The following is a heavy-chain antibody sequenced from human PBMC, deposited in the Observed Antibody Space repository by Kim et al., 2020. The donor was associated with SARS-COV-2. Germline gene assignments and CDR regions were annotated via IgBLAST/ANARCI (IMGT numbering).Heavy chain of an antibody. CDR2: IKQDGSEK. J-gene: IGHJ4*02. CDR3: ARDRRWGRSSSWYYFDY. Sequence: GGSLRLSCAASGFTFSSYWMSWVRQAPGKGLEWVANIKQDGSEKYYVDSVKGRFTISRDNAKNSLYLQMNSLRAEDTAVYYCARDRRWGRSSSWYYFDYWGQGTLVTVSS. D-gene: IGHD6-13*01. CDR1: GFTFSSYW. V-gene: IGHV3-7*03.